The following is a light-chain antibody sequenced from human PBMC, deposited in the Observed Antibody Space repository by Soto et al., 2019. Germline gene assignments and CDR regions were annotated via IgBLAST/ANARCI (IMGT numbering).Light chain of an antibody. J-gene: IGLJ1*01. Sequence: QSALTQPASVSGSPGQSITISCSGTSSDVGGYNFVSWYQQHPGKAPKLMIYDVSSRPSGVSNRFSGSKSGNTASLTLSGLHAEDEADYYCSSYASGSTLIFGTATKVTVL. V-gene: IGLV2-14*01. CDR1: SSDVGGYNF. CDR2: DVS. CDR3: SSYASGSTLI.